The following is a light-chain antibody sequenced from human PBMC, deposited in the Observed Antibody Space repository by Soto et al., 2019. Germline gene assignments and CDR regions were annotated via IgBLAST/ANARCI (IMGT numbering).Light chain of an antibody. CDR1: QSISAW. CDR3: QQYYSYPRT. CDR2: KAS. J-gene: IGKJ1*01. V-gene: IGKV1-5*03. Sequence: DIQMTQSPSTLSASVGDRVTITFRASQSISAWLAWYQQKPGKAPKLLIYKASTLESGVPSRFSGSGSGTDFTLTISCLQSEDFATYYCQQYYSYPRTFGQGTKV.